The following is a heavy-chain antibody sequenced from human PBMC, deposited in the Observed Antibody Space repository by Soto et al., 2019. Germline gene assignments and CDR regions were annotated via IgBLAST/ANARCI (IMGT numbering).Heavy chain of an antibody. CDR2: ISGSGDST. J-gene: IGHJ6*02. CDR3: AKDRRGVMDV. Sequence: GGSLRLSCTASGFTFRSYAMNWVRQAPGKGPEWVSGISGSGDSTFHANSVKGRFTISRDNSKNTLYLQMNSLRAEDTAVYFCAKDRRGVMDVWGQGTTVTVSS. CDR1: GFTFRSYA. V-gene: IGHV3-23*01. D-gene: IGHD3-10*01.